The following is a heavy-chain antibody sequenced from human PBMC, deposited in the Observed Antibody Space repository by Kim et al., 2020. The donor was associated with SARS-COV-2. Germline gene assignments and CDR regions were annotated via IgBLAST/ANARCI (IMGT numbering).Heavy chain of an antibody. V-gene: IGHV3-21*01. Sequence: GGSLRLSCAASGFTFNTYSVNWVRQAPGKGLEWVSYIMSGSGYIYYADSVKGRFTISRDNAKNSLYLQMNSLRAEDTAVYYCARAEGDYYYGMDVWGQGTTVTVSS. CDR2: IMSGSGYI. J-gene: IGHJ6*02. CDR1: GFTFNTYS. CDR3: ARAEGDYYYGMDV.